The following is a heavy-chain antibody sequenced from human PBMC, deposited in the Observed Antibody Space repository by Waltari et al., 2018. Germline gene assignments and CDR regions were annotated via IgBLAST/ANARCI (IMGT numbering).Heavy chain of an antibody. V-gene: IGHV3-30*04. J-gene: IGHJ6*03. CDR3: ARTYESGSYYYYMDV. CDR1: GFTFSTYT. D-gene: IGHD3-3*01. Sequence: QVQLVESGGGVVQPGTSLSLSCAASGFTFSTYTMHWVRQAPGKGLDWVAVISYDGRNKYYADSVKGRFTVSRDNSKNTLDLQMDSLRPEDTALYYCARTYESGSYYYYMDVWGRGTTVAISS. CDR2: ISYDGRNK.